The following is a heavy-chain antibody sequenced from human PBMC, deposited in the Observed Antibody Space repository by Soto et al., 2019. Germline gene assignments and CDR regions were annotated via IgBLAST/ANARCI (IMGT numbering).Heavy chain of an antibody. CDR1: GFTFDDYA. CDR3: ATYGGYYWRAFDI. CDR2: ISWNSGSI. Sequence: PGGSLRLSCAASGFTFDDYAMHWVRQAPGKGLEWVSGISWNSGSIGYADSVKGRFTISRDNAKNSLYLQMNSLRAEDTAVYYCATYGGYYWRAFDIWGQGTMVTVSS. V-gene: IGHV3-9*01. J-gene: IGHJ3*02. D-gene: IGHD3-22*01.